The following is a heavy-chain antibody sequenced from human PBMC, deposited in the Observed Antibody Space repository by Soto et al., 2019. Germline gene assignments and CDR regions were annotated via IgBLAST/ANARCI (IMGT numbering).Heavy chain of an antibody. V-gene: IGHV4-34*01. CDR3: ARHCSGGSCYYAFDI. Sequence: SETLSLTCAVYGGSFSGHYWSWIRQPPGKGLEWIGEINHSGSTNYNPSLKSRVTISVDTSKNQFSLKLSSVTAADTAVYYCARHCSGGSCYYAFDIWGQGTMVTVSS. CDR1: GGSFSGHY. CDR2: INHSGST. J-gene: IGHJ3*02. D-gene: IGHD2-15*01.